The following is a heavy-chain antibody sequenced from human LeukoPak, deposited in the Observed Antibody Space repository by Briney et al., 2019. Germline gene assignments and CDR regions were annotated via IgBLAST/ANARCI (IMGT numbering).Heavy chain of an antibody. J-gene: IGHJ2*01. CDR1: GFTFSSYA. Sequence: GGSLRLSCAASGFTFSSYAMSWVRQAPGKGLEWVSAISGSGGSTYYAASVKGRFTISRDNSKNTLYLQMNSLRAEDTAVYYCAKVWTPIVGWFGDPPSYFDLWGRGTLVTVSS. D-gene: IGHD3-10*01. V-gene: IGHV3-23*01. CDR3: AKVWTPIVGWFGDPPSYFDL. CDR2: ISGSGGST.